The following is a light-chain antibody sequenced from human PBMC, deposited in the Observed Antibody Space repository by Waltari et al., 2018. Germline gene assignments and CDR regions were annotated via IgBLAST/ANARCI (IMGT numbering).Light chain of an antibody. J-gene: IGLJ3*02. V-gene: IGLV2-8*01. CDR3: SSYAGSNNWV. CDR2: EDS. Sequence: QPALTQPPSASGSPGQSVTISCTGTSSDVGGYHYVSWYQQHPGKAPKFIIYEDSKRPSGVPERFSGSKSGNTASLTVSGLQAEDEADYYCSSYAGSNNWVFGGGTKLTVL. CDR1: SSDVGGYHY.